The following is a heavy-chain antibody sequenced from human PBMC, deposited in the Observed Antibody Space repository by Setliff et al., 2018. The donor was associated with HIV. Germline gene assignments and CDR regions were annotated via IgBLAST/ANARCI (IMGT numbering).Heavy chain of an antibody. CDR2: ICQSGST. CDR1: AYSISSDNY. CDR3: ARVRLELRQYWFDS. Sequence: SETLSLTCTVSAYSISSDNYWDWIRQHHGMGLDWIGSICQSGSTNYNPSLKRRVTISVDTSKNQFSLKLTSVTAADTAVYYCARVRLELRQYWFDSWGQGSPVTVSS. J-gene: IGHJ5*01. V-gene: IGHV4-38-2*02. D-gene: IGHD1-7*01.